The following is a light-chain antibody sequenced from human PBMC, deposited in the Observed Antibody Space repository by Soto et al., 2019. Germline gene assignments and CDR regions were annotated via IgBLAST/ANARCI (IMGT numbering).Light chain of an antibody. CDR3: QQSYSTPQT. J-gene: IGKJ3*01. Sequence: DIQMIQSPSSLSASVGDRVTITCRASQSISSYLNWYQQKPGKAPKLRIYAASSLQSEVPSRFSGSGSVTDFTLTISSLQPEDFATYDCQQSYSTPQTVGPVTKVDSK. CDR2: AAS. CDR1: QSISSY. V-gene: IGKV1-39*01.